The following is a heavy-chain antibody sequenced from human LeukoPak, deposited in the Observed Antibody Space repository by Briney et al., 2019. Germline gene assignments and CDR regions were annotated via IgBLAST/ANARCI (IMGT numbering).Heavy chain of an antibody. Sequence: ASVKVSCKASGGTFSSYAISWVRQAPGQGLEWMGGIIPIFGTANYAQKFQGRVTITADESTSTAYMELSSLRSEDTAVNYCAPGIRFGGPYYYYYGMDVWGQGTTVTVSS. CDR3: APGIRFGGPYYYYYGMDV. CDR1: GGTFSSYA. J-gene: IGHJ6*02. CDR2: IIPIFGTA. V-gene: IGHV1-69*01. D-gene: IGHD3-10*01.